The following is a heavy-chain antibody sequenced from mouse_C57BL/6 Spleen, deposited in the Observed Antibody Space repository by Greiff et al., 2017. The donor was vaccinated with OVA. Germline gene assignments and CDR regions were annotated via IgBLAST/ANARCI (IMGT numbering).Heavy chain of an antibody. CDR1: GFHLKPDY. CDR2: IDPANGDT. CDR3: DGGAD. J-gene: IGHJ3*01. V-gene: IGHV14-4*01. Sequence: VQLQQSGAELVRPGASVKLSCPASGFHLKPDYMHWVTQRPEPGLAWMGWIDPANGDTEYASKFQGKATITADTSSNTAYLPLSSLTSEDTAVYYCDGGADWGQGTRVTVSA. D-gene: IGHD1-1*01.